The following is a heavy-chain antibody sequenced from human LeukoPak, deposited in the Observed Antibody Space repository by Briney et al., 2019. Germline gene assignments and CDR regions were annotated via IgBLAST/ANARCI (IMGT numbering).Heavy chain of an antibody. V-gene: IGHV3-21*01. CDR2: ISRNNNYI. CDR1: GFTFSIYT. CDR3: ARVGGSLYFKY. J-gene: IGHJ1*01. Sequence: GGSLRLSCAASGFTFSIYTMSWVRQAPGKGLEWVSSISRNNNYIYYTDSVKGRFTISRDNAKNSLYLQMNSLRAEDTAVYYCARVGGSLYFKYWGQGTLVTVSS.